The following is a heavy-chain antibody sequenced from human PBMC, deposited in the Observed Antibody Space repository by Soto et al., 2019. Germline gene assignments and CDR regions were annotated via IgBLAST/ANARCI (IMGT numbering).Heavy chain of an antibody. D-gene: IGHD1-26*01. V-gene: IGHV4-31*03. J-gene: IGHJ4*02. CDR2: IYYSGNT. Sequence: QVQLQESGPGLVKPSQTLSLTCTVSGGSISSGGYFWSWIRQHPGKGLEWIGYIYYSGNTFYNPSLKTRVSISVDTSKNQFSLKLSSVNAADTAVYYCARGAVGATIYFDYWGQGTLVTVSS. CDR1: GGSISSGGYF. CDR3: ARGAVGATIYFDY.